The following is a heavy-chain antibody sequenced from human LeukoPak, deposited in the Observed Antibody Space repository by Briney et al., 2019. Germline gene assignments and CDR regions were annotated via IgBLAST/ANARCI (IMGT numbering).Heavy chain of an antibody. CDR3: ARGDGNTVYYNSIDP. Sequence: SENLSLTCAVSGASVRSSTYWSWIRQPAGKGLEWIGNIYTSGSTNYNPSLKSRVTISVDTSKNQFSLQLNSVTAADTAVYYCARGDGNTVYYNSIDPWGQGTLVTVSS. V-gene: IGHV4-61*09. D-gene: IGHD1-1*01. J-gene: IGHJ5*02. CDR2: IYTSGST. CDR1: GASVRSSTY.